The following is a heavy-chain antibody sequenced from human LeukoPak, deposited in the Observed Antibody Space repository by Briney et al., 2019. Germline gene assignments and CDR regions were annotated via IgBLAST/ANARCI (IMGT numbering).Heavy chain of an antibody. V-gene: IGHV3-48*01. CDR3: AKDVDNGDYVVY. CDR2: ISSSSSTI. D-gene: IGHD4-17*01. Sequence: PGGSLRLSCAASEFIFSSYSMNWVRQTPGKGLEWVSYISSSSSTIYYADSVKGRFTISRDNSKNTLYLQMNSLRAEDTAVYYCAKDVDNGDYVVYWGQGTLVTVSS. J-gene: IGHJ4*02. CDR1: EFIFSSYS.